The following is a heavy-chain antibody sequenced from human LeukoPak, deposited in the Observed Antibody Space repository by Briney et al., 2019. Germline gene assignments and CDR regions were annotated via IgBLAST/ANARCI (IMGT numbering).Heavy chain of an antibody. D-gene: IGHD3-22*01. CDR3: ARGPYSYDSSGAFDI. Sequence: SETLSLTCTVSGYSISSGSYWGWIRQPPGKGLEWIGSIHHSGSIYNNPSLKSRVTISVDTSKSQFSLKLSSVTAADTAVYFCARGPYSYDSSGAFDIWGQGTMVTVSS. CDR2: IHHSGSI. CDR1: GYSISSGSY. J-gene: IGHJ3*02. V-gene: IGHV4-38-2*02.